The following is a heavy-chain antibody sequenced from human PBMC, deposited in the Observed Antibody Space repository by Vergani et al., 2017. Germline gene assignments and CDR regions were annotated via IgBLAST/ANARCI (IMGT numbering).Heavy chain of an antibody. CDR1: GGTFSSYA. J-gene: IGHJ5*02. V-gene: IGHV1-69*12. CDR3: ARDLGGYSGYGENWFDP. Sequence: QVQLVQSGAEVKKPGSSVKVSCKASGGTFSSYAISWVRQAPGQGLEWVGGIIPIFGTANYAQKFQGRVTITADESTSTAYMELSSLRSEDTAVYYCARDLGGYSGYGENWFDPWGQGTLVTVSS. CDR2: IIPIFGTA. D-gene: IGHD5-12*01.